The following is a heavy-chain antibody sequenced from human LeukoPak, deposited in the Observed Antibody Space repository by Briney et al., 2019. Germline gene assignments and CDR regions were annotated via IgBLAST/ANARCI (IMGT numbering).Heavy chain of an antibody. V-gene: IGHV3-21*01. CDR3: ARLASPSGEYYFDY. Sequence: GGSLRLSCAASGFTFSSYSMNWVRQAPGKGLEWVSSISSSSSYIYYADSVKGRFTISRDNAKNSLYLQMNSLRAEDTAVYYCARLASPSGEYYFDYWGQGTLVTVSS. CDR2: ISSSSSYI. D-gene: IGHD3-10*01. CDR1: GFTFSSYS. J-gene: IGHJ4*02.